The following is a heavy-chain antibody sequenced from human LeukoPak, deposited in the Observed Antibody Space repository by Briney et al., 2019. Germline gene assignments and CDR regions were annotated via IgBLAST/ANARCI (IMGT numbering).Heavy chain of an antibody. Sequence: GGSLRLSCAASGFTFSGSAMHWVRQASGKGLEWVGRIRSKANSYATAYAASVKGRFTISRDDSTHTAYMQMNSLKTEDTAVYYCTRLKDSSGYYPDYWGQGTLVTVSS. V-gene: IGHV3-73*01. D-gene: IGHD3-22*01. J-gene: IGHJ4*02. CDR3: TRLKDSSGYYPDY. CDR2: IRSKANSYAT. CDR1: GFTFSGSA.